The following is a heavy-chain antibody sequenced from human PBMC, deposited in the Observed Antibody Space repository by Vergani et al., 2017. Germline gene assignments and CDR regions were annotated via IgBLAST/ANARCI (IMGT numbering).Heavy chain of an antibody. Sequence: EVQLLESGGGLVKRGGSLRLSCAASGFTFSSYSMNWVRQAPGKGLEWVSSISSSSSYIHYSDSLKGRFTISRDNAKSSLYLQMNSLRAEDTGVYYCARDRYYRGSGSYPYFYYYGLDVWGQGTAVTVSS. CDR2: ISSSSSYI. V-gene: IGHV3-21*01. CDR3: ARDRYYRGSGSYPYFYYYGLDV. J-gene: IGHJ6*02. CDR1: GFTFSSYS. D-gene: IGHD3-10*01.